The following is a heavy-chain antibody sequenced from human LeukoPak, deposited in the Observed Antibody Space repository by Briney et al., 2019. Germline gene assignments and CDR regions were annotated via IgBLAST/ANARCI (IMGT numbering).Heavy chain of an antibody. CDR3: ARGDFYYDSSDP. CDR2: INAGNGNT. J-gene: IGHJ5*02. Sequence: ASVKVSCKASDFSFTSCGMSWVRQAPGQRLEWMGWINAGNGNTKYSQKFQGRVTITSDTSANTVYMELSSLRSEDTAVYYCARGDFYYDSSDPWGQGTLVTVSS. CDR1: DFSFTSCG. V-gene: IGHV1-3*01. D-gene: IGHD3-22*01.